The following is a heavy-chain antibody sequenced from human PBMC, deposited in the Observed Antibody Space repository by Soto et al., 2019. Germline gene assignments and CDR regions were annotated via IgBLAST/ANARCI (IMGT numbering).Heavy chain of an antibody. V-gene: IGHV1-69*12. D-gene: IGHD1-26*01. J-gene: IGHJ6*02. CDR3: ARPEGRGDYYDGMDV. CDR2: IIPIFGTA. Sequence: QVQLVQSGAEVKKPGSSVKVSCKASGGTFSSHGISWVRQAPGQGLEWMGGIIPIFGTANYAQKFQGRVTIIAAESTSTGNMKLSSLRSEDTAVYCCARPEGRGDYYDGMDVWGQGTTVTVSS. CDR1: GGTFSSHG.